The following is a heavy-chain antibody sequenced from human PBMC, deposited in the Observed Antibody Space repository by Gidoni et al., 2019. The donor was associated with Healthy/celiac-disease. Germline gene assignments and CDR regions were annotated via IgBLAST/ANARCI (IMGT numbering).Heavy chain of an antibody. CDR3: ARRGLFLEAAGAISTFDY. J-gene: IGHJ4*02. V-gene: IGHV3-21*01. CDR2: ISSSSSYI. Sequence: EVQLVESGGGLVKPGGSLRLSCAASGFTFSSYSMNWVRQAPGKGLEWVSSISSSSSYIYYADSVKGRFTISRDNAKNSLYLQMNSLRAEDTAVYYCARRGLFLEAAGAISTFDYWGQGTLVTVSS. CDR1: GFTFSSYS. D-gene: IGHD6-13*01.